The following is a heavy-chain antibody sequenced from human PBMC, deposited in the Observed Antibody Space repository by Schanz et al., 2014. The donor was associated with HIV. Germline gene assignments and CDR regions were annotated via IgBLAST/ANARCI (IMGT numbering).Heavy chain of an antibody. CDR3: ANSGYCTSGVCYTRGDGMDV. V-gene: IGHV3-NL1*01. J-gene: IGHJ6*02. CDR2: ITPDGSVT. Sequence: QVQLVESGGGVVQPGRSLRLSCAASGFTFSSYGMHWVRQAPGKGLEWVSYITPDGSVTYADSVKGRFTISRDNSKNTLYLQMNSLRAEDTAMYYCANSGYCTSGVCYTRGDGMDVWGQGTTVTVSS. D-gene: IGHD2-8*01. CDR1: GFTFSSYG.